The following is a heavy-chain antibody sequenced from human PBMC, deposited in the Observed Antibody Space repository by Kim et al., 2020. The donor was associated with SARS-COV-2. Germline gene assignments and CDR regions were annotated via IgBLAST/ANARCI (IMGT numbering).Heavy chain of an antibody. Sequence: FYNPSLKSRLTLSVETSKNQFSLKMSSVTAADTAVFYCARHLRGSSWFDCWGQGTLVTVSP. J-gene: IGHJ4*02. CDR3: ARHLRGSSWFDC. V-gene: IGHV4-39*01. D-gene: IGHD6-13*01.